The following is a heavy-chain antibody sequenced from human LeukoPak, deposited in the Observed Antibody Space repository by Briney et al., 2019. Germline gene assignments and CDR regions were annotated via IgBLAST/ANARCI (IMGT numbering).Heavy chain of an antibody. D-gene: IGHD2-2*02. CDR2: ISAYNGNT. J-gene: IGHJ6*03. Sequence: ASVKVSCKASGYTFTSYGISWVRHAPEQGLEWMGWISAYNGNTNYAQKLQGRVTMTTDTSTSTAYMALRSLRSDDTAVYYCARDTYIVVVPAAIPSWYYYMDVWGKGTTVTVSS. V-gene: IGHV1-18*01. CDR1: GYTFTSYG. CDR3: ARDTYIVVVPAAIPSWYYYMDV.